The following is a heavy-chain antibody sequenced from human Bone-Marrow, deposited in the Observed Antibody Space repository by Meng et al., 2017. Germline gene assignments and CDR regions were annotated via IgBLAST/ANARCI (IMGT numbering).Heavy chain of an antibody. CDR3: ARGRDRCDSYVFDY. V-gene: IGHV1-8*01. CDR2: MNTNSGNE. D-gene: IGHD3-10*02. J-gene: IGHJ4*02. CDR1: GYTLSRSD. Sequence: QVQCVESAAEVKKPGASVKVSCKVSGYTLSRSDNNWVRQAVGQGLEWMGWMNTNSGNEVYAQSFQGRVTMTRNTSIDTAYMELSSLRSEDTAVYYCARGRDRCDSYVFDYWGQGTLVTVSS.